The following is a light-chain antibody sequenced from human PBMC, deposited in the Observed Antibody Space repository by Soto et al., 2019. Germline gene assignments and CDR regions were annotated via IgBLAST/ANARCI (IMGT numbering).Light chain of an antibody. CDR3: QQSYSTPQYT. CDR2: GAS. Sequence: EIVLTQSPGTLSLSPGERATLSCRASQSFHTNYLAWYQQRPGQAPRLLIYGASNRASGIPERFSGSGSGTDFTLTISSLQPEDFATYYCQQSYSTPQYTFGQGTKLEIK. J-gene: IGKJ2*01. V-gene: IGKV3-20*01. CDR1: QSFHTNY.